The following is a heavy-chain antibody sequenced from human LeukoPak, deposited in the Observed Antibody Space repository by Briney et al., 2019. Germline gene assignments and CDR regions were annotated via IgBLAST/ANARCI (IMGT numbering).Heavy chain of an antibody. CDR3: ARDYYSYSRGSWAFDI. CDR2: IDQDGSEK. J-gene: IGHJ3*02. CDR1: AFTLSSYW. V-gene: IGHV3-7*03. Sequence: GGSLRLSCAASAFTLSSYWMSWVRQAPGNGLEWVANIDQDGSEKYYVESMKGRITISRDTAKNSLYLQMNSLRAKDTAVYYCARDYYSYSRGSWAFDIWGQGTMVTVSS. D-gene: IGHD3-22*01.